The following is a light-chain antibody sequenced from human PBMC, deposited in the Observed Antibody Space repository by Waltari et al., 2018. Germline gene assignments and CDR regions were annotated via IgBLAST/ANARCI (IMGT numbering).Light chain of an antibody. CDR3: QQRSDWMFT. J-gene: IGKJ2*01. V-gene: IGKV3-11*01. Sequence: EIVLTQSPATLSLSPGDRATLSCRASQSVDNSLGWYQQKPGQPPRLIIYDASKRATDTPARFSGSGSGSDFTLTISSLEPEDFAVYYCQQRSDWMFTFGQGTKLDIK. CDR2: DAS. CDR1: QSVDNS.